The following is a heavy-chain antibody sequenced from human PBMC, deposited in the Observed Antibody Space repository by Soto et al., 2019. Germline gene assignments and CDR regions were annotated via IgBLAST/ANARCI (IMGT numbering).Heavy chain of an antibody. Sequence: LSLTCAVYGGSFSGYYWSWIRQPPGKGLEWIGEINHSGSTNYNPSLKSRVTISVDTSKNQFSLKLSSVTAADTAVYYCARGGQGSTWYGRGYGMDVWGQGTTVTVSS. CDR1: GGSFSGYY. J-gene: IGHJ6*02. V-gene: IGHV4-34*01. D-gene: IGHD3-10*02. CDR2: INHSGST. CDR3: ARGGQGSTWYGRGYGMDV.